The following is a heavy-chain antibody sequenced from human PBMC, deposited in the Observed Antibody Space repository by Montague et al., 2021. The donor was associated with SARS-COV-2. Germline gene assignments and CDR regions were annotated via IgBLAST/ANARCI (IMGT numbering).Heavy chain of an antibody. CDR3: AKDATIFWFERGRGTFDH. CDR1: GFTFNNFS. D-gene: IGHD3-10*01. V-gene: IGHV3-30*18. Sequence: SLRLSCAASGFTFNNFSTHWVRQAPGQGLEWVAVISYDGSIQYYADSVKGRFTISRDWNKNTLYLQMSSLRPEDTAVYYCAKDATIFWFERGRGTFDHWGQGTLVAVSS. J-gene: IGHJ4*02. CDR2: ISYDGSIQ.